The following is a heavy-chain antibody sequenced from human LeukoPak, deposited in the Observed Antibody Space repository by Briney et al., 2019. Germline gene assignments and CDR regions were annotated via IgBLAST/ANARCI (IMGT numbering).Heavy chain of an antibody. CDR1: GFTFRSYA. CDR2: VWHDGSNR. J-gene: IGHJ4*02. V-gene: IGHV3-33*01. CDR3: ARELFGSGSCPDY. Sequence: PGGSLRLSCTAPGFTFRSYATHWLRQAPGKGLEWVALVWHDGSNRYYADSVKGRFTISRDNSKNTVYLQMNSLTAEDTAVYYCARELFGSGSCPDYWGQGTLVTVSS. D-gene: IGHD3-10*01.